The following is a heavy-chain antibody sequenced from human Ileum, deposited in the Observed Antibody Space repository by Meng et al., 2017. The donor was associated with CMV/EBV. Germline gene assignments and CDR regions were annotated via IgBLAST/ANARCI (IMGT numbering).Heavy chain of an antibody. J-gene: IGHJ1*01. V-gene: IGHV3-21*06. CDR1: GIDFSSYS. CDR3: LILLNGYFLH. Sequence: VQVAESGGGLVKPGDSRNLSCLVSGIDFSSYSMAWVRQGPGKGLDWVSSIDSSGSLRFYADSVTGRFTTSRDNVENSLHLQMNSLRIEDTAIYFCLILLNGYFLHWGQGTLVTVSS. CDR2: IDSSGSLR. D-gene: IGHD2-8*01.